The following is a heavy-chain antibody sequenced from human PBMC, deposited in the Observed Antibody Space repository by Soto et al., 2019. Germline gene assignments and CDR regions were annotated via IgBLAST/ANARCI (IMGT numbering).Heavy chain of an antibody. J-gene: IGHJ4*02. CDR2: IYHSGST. CDR3: ARGFWSGYYTGGPFFDY. Sequence: SETLSLTCTVSGYSISSGYYWGWIRQPPGKGLEWIGSIYHSGSTYYNPSLKSRVTISVATSKNQFSLKLSSVTAADTAVYYCARGFWSGYYTGGPFFDYWSQGTLVTVSS. V-gene: IGHV4-38-2*02. D-gene: IGHD3-3*01. CDR1: GYSISSGYY.